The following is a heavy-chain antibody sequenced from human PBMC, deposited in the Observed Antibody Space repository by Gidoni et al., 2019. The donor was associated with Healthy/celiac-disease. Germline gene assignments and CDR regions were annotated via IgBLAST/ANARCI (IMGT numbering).Heavy chain of an antibody. V-gene: IGHV3-30*04. D-gene: IGHD3-9*01. Sequence: QVQLVESGGGVVQPGRSLRLSCAASGFTFSSYAMPWFRQAPGKRLEWVAVISYDGSNKYYADSVKGRFTISRDNSKNTLYLQMNSLRAEDTAVYYCARDSQDYDILTGYIPGCYFDYWGQGTLVTVSS. J-gene: IGHJ4*02. CDR3: ARDSQDYDILTGYIPGCYFDY. CDR2: ISYDGSNK. CDR1: GFTFSSYA.